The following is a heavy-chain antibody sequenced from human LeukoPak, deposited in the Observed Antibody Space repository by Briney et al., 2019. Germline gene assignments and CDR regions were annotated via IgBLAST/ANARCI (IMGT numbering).Heavy chain of an antibody. D-gene: IGHD5-12*01. Sequence: GGSLRLSCAASGFTFSSYSMNWVRQAPGKGLEWVSSISSSSSYIYYADSVKGRFTISRDNAKNSLYQQMNSLRAEDTAVYYCARVMGYDHRADAFDIWGQGTMVTVSP. CDR1: GFTFSSYS. CDR2: ISSSSSYI. CDR3: ARVMGYDHRADAFDI. J-gene: IGHJ3*02. V-gene: IGHV3-21*01.